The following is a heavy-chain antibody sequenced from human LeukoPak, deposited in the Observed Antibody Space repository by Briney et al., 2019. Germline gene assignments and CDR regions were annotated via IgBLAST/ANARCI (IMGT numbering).Heavy chain of an antibody. CDR3: ARECSSTSCYDDWFDP. Sequence: GGSLRLSCAASGFTFDDYAMHWFGQAPGKGLEWVSSISSTSIYIYYADSVKGRFTISRDNAKNSLYLQMNSLRAEDTAVYYCARECSSTSCYDDWFDPWGQGTLVTVSS. J-gene: IGHJ5*02. CDR1: GFTFDDYA. D-gene: IGHD2-2*01. CDR2: ISSTSIYI. V-gene: IGHV3-21*01.